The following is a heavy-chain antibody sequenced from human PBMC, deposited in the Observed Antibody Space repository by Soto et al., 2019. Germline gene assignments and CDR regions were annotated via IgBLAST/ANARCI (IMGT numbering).Heavy chain of an antibody. D-gene: IGHD2-21*01. CDR3: TTDSYSTITIVRFDY. CDR1: GYSFTSYW. CDR2: IYPGDSDT. V-gene: IGHV5-51*01. J-gene: IGHJ4*01. Sequence: GESLKISCKGSGYSFTSYWIGWVRQMPGKGLEWMGIIYPGDSDTRYSPSFQGQVTMSADKSITTAYLQMNSLKIEDTAVYYCTTDSYSTITIVRFDYWGHGTLVTVSS.